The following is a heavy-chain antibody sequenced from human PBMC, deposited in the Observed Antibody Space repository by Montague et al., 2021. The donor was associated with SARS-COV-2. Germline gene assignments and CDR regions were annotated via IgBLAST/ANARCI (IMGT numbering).Heavy chain of an antibody. D-gene: IGHD3-16*01. V-gene: IGHV4-59*01. J-gene: IGHJ6*02. CDR2: IYYSGST. CDR3: ARGGGRGSGHAKDYYYYYGMDV. CDR1: GGSISSYY. Sequence: SETLSLTCTVSGGSISSYYWSWIRQPPGKGLEWIGYIYYSGSTNYNPSLKSRVTISVDTSKNQFSLKLSSVTAADTAVYYCARGGGRGSGHAKDYYYYYGMDVWGQGTTVTVSS.